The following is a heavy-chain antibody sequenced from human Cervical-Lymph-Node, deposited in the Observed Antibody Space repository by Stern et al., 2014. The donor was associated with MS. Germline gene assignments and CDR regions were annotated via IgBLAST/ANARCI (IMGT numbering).Heavy chain of an antibody. Sequence: VQLVESGGGVVQPGRSLRVSCAASGFTLGSYVMHWVRQAPGKGREWGAVMSYDGRNKHYADSVKGRFTISRDKFNTTSHLQMNSLRVEDTGVFFGARGYSGYIIDLGGRGPLATFPS. CDR3: ARGYSGYIIDL. CDR1: GFTLGSYV. V-gene: IGHV3-30*04. CDR2: MSYDGRNK. D-gene: IGHD5-12*01. J-gene: IGHJ2*01.